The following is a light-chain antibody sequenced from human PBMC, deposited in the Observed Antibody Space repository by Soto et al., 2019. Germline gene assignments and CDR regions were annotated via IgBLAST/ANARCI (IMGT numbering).Light chain of an antibody. J-gene: IGKJ1*01. CDR1: QGISSW. Sequence: DIQMTQSPSSMSASLGDRVTITCRASQGISSWLAWYQQKPGKAPKLLIYKASSLESGVPSRFSGSGSGTEFTLTISSLQPDDFASYYCQQYNSYSWTFGQGTKVDIK. CDR2: KAS. V-gene: IGKV1-5*03. CDR3: QQYNSYSWT.